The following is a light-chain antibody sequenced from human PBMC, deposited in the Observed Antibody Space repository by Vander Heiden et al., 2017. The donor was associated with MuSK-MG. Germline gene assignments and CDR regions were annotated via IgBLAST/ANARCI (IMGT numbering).Light chain of an antibody. CDR3: QQANSFPS. V-gene: IGKV1D-12*01. CDR2: GAS. CDR1: QDISSW. Sequence: DIQMTQSPSSVSASVEDRVTITCRASQDISSWLAWYQQKPGKAPKLLIFGASSLQSGAPSRFSGSGSGTNFTLTISSRQPEDFATYYCQQANSFPSFGGGSKVEIK. J-gene: IGKJ4*01.